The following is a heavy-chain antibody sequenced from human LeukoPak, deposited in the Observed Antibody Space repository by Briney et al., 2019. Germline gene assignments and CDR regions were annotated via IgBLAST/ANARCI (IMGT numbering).Heavy chain of an antibody. CDR1: GGSFSGYY. Sequence: QSSETLSLTCAVYGGSFSGYYWSWIRQPPGKGLEWTGEINHSGSTNYNPSLKSRVTISVDTSKNQFSLKLSSVTAADTAVYYCARGDGYNSNSYYFDYWGQGTLVTVSS. J-gene: IGHJ4*02. D-gene: IGHD5-12*01. CDR3: ARGDGYNSNSYYFDY. V-gene: IGHV4-34*01. CDR2: INHSGST.